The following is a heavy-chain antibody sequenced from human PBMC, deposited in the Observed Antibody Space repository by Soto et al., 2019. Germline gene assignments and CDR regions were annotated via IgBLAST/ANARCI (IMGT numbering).Heavy chain of an antibody. CDR2: IYPGDSDT. CDR1: GYSFTSYW. CDR3: ARSDTMIVATAQVHSAFDI. V-gene: IGHV5-51*01. Sequence: GESLKISCKGSGYSFTSYWIGWVRQMPGKGLEWMGIIYPGDSDTRYSPSFQGQVTISADKSISTAYLQWSSLKASDTAMYYCARSDTMIVATAQVHSAFDIWGQGTMVTVSS. D-gene: IGHD3-22*01. J-gene: IGHJ3*02.